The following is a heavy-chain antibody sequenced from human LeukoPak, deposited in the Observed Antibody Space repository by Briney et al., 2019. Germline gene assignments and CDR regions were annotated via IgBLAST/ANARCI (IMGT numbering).Heavy chain of an antibody. D-gene: IGHD3-3*01. J-gene: IGHJ5*02. CDR2: FDPEDGET. CDR3: ATAPRVGSTIFGEDWFDP. V-gene: IGHV1-24*01. CDR1: GYTLTELS. Sequence: ASVKVSCKVSGYTLTELSMHWVRQAPGKGREWMGGFDPEDGETIYAQKFQGRVTMTEDTSTDTAYMELSSLRSEDTAVYYCATAPRVGSTIFGEDWFDPWGQGTLVTVSS.